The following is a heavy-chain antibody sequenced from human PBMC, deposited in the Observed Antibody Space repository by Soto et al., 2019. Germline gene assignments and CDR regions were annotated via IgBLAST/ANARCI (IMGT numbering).Heavy chain of an antibody. CDR1: GDSISSTRW. V-gene: IGHV4-4*02. CDR2: IYYSGST. J-gene: IGHJ4*02. D-gene: IGHD2-15*01. Sequence: SETLSLTCTVSGDSISSTRWWSWVRQSPGKGLEWIGGIYYSGSTNYNPSLKSRVTISVDTPKNQFSLKLSSVTAADTAVYYCARHTPAISISDHWGQGTLVTVSS. CDR3: ARHTPAISISDH.